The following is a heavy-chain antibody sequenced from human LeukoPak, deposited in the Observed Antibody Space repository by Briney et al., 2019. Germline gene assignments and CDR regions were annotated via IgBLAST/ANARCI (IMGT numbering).Heavy chain of an antibody. J-gene: IGHJ4*02. CDR3: ARGGDAAPFDF. Sequence: ASETLSLTCTVSGGSITSGNYYWSWIRQPAGKGLEWIGRIYTSGSTNYNPSLKSRVTISGDTSKNQVSLKLNSVTAADTAVYYCARGGDAAPFDFWGQGTLVTVSS. CDR2: IYTSGST. CDR1: GGSITSGNYY. D-gene: IGHD5-12*01. V-gene: IGHV4-61*02.